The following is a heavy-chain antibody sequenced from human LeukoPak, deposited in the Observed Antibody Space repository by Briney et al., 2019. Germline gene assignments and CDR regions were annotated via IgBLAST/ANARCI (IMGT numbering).Heavy chain of an antibody. CDR1: GFTFSSHS. Sequence: GGSLRLSCAASGFTFSSHSINWVRQAPGKGLEWVSLISSSSSAIYYADSVEGRFTISRDNAKNSLYLQMNSLRAEDTAVYYCARVKSRYTDYWGQGTLVTVSS. J-gene: IGHJ4*02. D-gene: IGHD3-16*02. CDR2: ISSSSSAI. V-gene: IGHV3-48*04. CDR3: ARVKSRYTDY.